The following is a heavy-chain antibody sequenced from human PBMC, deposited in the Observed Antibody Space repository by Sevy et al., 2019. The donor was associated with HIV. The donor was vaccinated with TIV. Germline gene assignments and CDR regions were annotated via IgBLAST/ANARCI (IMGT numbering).Heavy chain of an antibody. CDR3: ARARYELSTGFSAFDI. J-gene: IGHJ3*02. Sequence: SETLSLTCTVSGGSIYSGGDYWTWIRQLPGKGLEWIGYIYYSGTTYYNPSLKSRVVISMDTAQNKFSLGLTSVTVADTAVFYCARARYELSTGFSAFDIWGLGTMVTVSS. CDR2: IYYSGTT. D-gene: IGHD3-9*01. V-gene: IGHV4-31*03. CDR1: GGSIYSGGDY.